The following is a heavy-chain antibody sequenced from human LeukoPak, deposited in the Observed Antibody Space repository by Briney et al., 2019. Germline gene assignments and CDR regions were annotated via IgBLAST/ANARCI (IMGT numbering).Heavy chain of an antibody. CDR2: ISSSSSTI. D-gene: IGHD1-26*01. V-gene: IGHV3-48*02. Sequence: AGGSLRLSCAASGFTFRTYTMNWVRQAPGKGLEWVSYISSSSSTIYHADSVKGRFTISRDNAKNSLYLQMNSLRDEDTAVYYCASEVGATTTVDAFDIWGQGTMVTVSS. CDR1: GFTFRTYT. J-gene: IGHJ3*02. CDR3: ASEVGATTTVDAFDI.